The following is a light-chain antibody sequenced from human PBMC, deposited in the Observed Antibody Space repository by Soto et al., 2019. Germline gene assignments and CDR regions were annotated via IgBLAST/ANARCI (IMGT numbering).Light chain of an antibody. J-gene: IGKJ1*01. CDR2: ASS. CDR1: QSVSSSY. V-gene: IGKV3-20*01. CDR3: QQYGSSGT. Sequence: EIVFTQSPCTLSLSPGEGATLSCRASQSVSSSYLAWYQHKPGQAPRLLIYASSSRPTGIPDRFSGSGSGTDFTLTISKLEPEDFAVYYCQQYGSSGTFGQGTKVDIK.